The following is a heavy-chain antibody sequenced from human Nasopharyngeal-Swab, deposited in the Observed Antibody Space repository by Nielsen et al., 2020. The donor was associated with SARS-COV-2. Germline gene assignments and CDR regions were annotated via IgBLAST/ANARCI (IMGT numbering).Heavy chain of an antibody. J-gene: IGHJ4*02. D-gene: IGHD3-10*01. Sequence: FGPTLVQPTQTLTLTCTFSGFSLSTSGVGVGWIRQPPGKALEWLALIYWDDDKRYSPSLKSRLTITKGTSKNQVVLTMTNMDPVDTATYYCAHRNYYGSGSLFDYWGQGTLVTVSS. V-gene: IGHV2-5*02. CDR1: GFSLSTSGVG. CDR2: IYWDDDK. CDR3: AHRNYYGSGSLFDY.